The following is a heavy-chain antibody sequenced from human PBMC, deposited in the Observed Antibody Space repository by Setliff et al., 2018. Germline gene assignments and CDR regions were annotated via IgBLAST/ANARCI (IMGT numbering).Heavy chain of an antibody. Sequence: SETLSLTCTVSGGSISSSYWSWVRQPPGKGLEWVGYFYHSGSMNYNPSLKGRVTMSVDTSNNQLSLQLTSVSAADTAIYYCASRRTGPGGWFDYWGQGTLVTVSS. CDR2: FYHSGSM. CDR1: GGSISSSY. J-gene: IGHJ5*01. D-gene: IGHD1-26*01. CDR3: ASRRTGPGGWFDY. V-gene: IGHV4-59*08.